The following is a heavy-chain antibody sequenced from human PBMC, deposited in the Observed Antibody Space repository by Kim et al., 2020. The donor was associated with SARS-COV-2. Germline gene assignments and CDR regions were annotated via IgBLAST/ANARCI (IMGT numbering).Heavy chain of an antibody. V-gene: IGHV3-23*01. D-gene: IGHD3-22*01. Sequence: GGSLRLSCAASGFTFSSYAMSWVRQAPGKGLEWVSAISGSGGSTYYADSVKGRFTISRDNSKNTLYLQMNSLRAEDTAVYYCAKQMGLERIVVVITGYYYYYVMDVWGQGTTVTVSS. J-gene: IGHJ6*02. CDR1: GFTFSSYA. CDR2: ISGSGGST. CDR3: AKQMGLERIVVVITGYYYYYVMDV.